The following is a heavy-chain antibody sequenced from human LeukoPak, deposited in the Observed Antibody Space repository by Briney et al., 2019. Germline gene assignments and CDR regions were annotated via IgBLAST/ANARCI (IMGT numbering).Heavy chain of an antibody. CDR1: GFPFSSYW. J-gene: IGHJ4*02. V-gene: IGHV3-7*04. Sequence: GGSLRLSCVASGFPFSSYWMTWVRQAPGKGLEWVANIKQDGSKKSYVDSVKGRFTTSRDNAKNSLYVQMNSLRAEDTAIYYCTRVGYIDEGIDYWGQGTLVTVSS. D-gene: IGHD5-24*01. CDR2: IKQDGSKK. CDR3: TRVGYIDEGIDY.